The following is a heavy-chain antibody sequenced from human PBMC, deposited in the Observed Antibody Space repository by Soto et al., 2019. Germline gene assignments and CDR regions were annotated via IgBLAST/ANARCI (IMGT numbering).Heavy chain of an antibody. Sequence: GGSLRLSCAASGFTVSSNYMSWVRQAPGKGLEWVSVIYSGGSTYYADSVKGRFPISRQNSKNTLYSQMNSLRAEDTAVYYCAGVTDYYGPQTVGVFYYYYYMDVWGKGTTVTVSS. CDR3: AGVTDYYGPQTVGVFYYYYYMDV. V-gene: IGHV3-53*04. CDR2: IYSGGST. D-gene: IGHD3-10*01. J-gene: IGHJ6*03. CDR1: GFTVSSNY.